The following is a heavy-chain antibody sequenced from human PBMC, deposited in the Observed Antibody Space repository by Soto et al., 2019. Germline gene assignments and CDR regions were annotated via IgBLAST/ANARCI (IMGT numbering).Heavy chain of an antibody. Sequence: QVQLVQSGAEVKKPGSSVKVSCKASGGTFSSYTISWVRQAPGQGLEWMGRIIPILGIANYAQKFQGRVTITADKSTSTAYMELSSLRSEDTAVYYCATRMVAREGDYYYYGIDVWGQGTTVTVSS. V-gene: IGHV1-69*02. D-gene: IGHD5-12*01. CDR2: IIPILGIA. CDR1: GGTFSSYT. J-gene: IGHJ6*02. CDR3: ATRMVAREGDYYYYGIDV.